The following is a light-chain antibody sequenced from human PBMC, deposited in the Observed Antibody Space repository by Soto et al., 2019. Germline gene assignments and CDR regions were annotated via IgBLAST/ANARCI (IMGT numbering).Light chain of an antibody. V-gene: IGKV3-15*01. CDR2: GAS. Sequence: EIVMTQSPATLSVSPGERATLSCRASQSVSSNLAWYQQKPGQAPRLLIYGASTRASGIPARLSGSGSGTEFTLTISSLQSEDFAVYYCQQYTNWPPGTFGQGTKVEIK. CDR1: QSVSSN. J-gene: IGKJ1*01. CDR3: QQYTNWPPGT.